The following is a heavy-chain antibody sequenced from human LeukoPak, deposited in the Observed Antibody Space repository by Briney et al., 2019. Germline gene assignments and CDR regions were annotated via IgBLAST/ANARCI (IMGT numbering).Heavy chain of an antibody. CDR1: GFTVDANA. J-gene: IGHJ5*01. D-gene: IGHD1-26*01. CDR3: AKDRIIVIPGPYSWLDS. CDR2: IRYDGSNK. Sequence: GGSLRLSCEASGFTVDANAMAWVRQAPGKGLEWVAFIRYDGSNKYYADSVKGRFTISRDNSNNTLYLQMNSLRAEDTALYFCAKDRIIVIPGPYSWLDSWGQGALVTVSS. V-gene: IGHV3-30*02.